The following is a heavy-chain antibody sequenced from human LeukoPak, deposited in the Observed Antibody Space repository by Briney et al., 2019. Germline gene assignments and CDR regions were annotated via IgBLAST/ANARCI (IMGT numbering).Heavy chain of an antibody. Sequence: SQTLSLTCTVSGDSISSGDYYWSWIRQPPGKGLEWIGYIYYSGSTYYNPSLKSRVTISVDTSKNQFSLKLSSVTAADTAVYYCARYDSSRTDRDAFDIWGQGTMVTVSS. CDR3: ARYDSSRTDRDAFDI. J-gene: IGHJ3*02. CDR2: IYYSGST. CDR1: GDSISSGDYY. D-gene: IGHD3-22*01. V-gene: IGHV4-30-4*08.